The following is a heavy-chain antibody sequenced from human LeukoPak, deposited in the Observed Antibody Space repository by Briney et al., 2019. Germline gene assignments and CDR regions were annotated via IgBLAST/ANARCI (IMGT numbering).Heavy chain of an antibody. V-gene: IGHV1-8*02. D-gene: IGHD2-2*02. CDR2: MNPNSGNT. J-gene: IGHJ6*03. CDR1: GYTFTSYG. CDR3: AREGVEYLYYYYYYMDV. Sequence: ASVKVSCKASGYTFTSYGINWVRQATGQGLEWMGWMNPNSGNTGYAQKFQGRVTMTRNTSISTAYMELSSLRSEDTAVYYCAREGVEYLYYYYYYMDVWGKGTTVTISS.